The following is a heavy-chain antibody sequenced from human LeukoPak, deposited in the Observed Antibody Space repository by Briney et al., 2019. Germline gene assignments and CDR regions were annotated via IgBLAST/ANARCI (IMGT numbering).Heavy chain of an antibody. CDR1: GGSISSSSYY. CDR2: IYYSGST. Sequence: SETLSLTCTVSGGSISSSSYYWGWIRQPPGKGLEWIGSIYYSGSTYYNPSLKSRVTISVDTSKNQFSLKLSSVTAADTAVYYCATSNRPPYGSGSYSTGYYYMDVWGKGTTVTVSS. V-gene: IGHV4-39*07. D-gene: IGHD3-10*01. CDR3: ATSNRPPYGSGSYSTGYYYMDV. J-gene: IGHJ6*03.